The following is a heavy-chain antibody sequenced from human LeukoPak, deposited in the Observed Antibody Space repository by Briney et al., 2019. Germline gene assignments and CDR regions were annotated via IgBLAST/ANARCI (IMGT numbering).Heavy chain of an antibody. V-gene: IGHV3-21*01. J-gene: IGHJ4*02. D-gene: IGHD1-1*01. Sequence: GGSLRLSCAASGLTFSSHWMHWVRQAPGKGLEWVSSISSSSSYIYYADSVKGRLTISRDNAKNSLYLQMNSLRAEDTAVYYCAGYSGHLDADYWGQGTLVTVSS. CDR1: GLTFSSHW. CDR3: AGYSGHLDADY. CDR2: ISSSSSYI.